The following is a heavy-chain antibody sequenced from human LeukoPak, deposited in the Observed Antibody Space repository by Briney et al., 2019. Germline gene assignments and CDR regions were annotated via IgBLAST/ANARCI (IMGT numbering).Heavy chain of an antibody. CDR1: GFTFGDYA. CDR2: IRSKAYGGTT. D-gene: IGHD1-26*01. Sequence: PGGSLRLSCTASGFTFGDYAMSWVRQAPGKGLEWVGFIRSKAYGGTTEYAASVKGRFTISRDDSKSFAYLQMNSLKTEDTAVYYCTRDPRGSYGPDAFDIWCQGTMVTVSS. CDR3: TRDPRGSYGPDAFDI. J-gene: IGHJ3*02. V-gene: IGHV3-49*04.